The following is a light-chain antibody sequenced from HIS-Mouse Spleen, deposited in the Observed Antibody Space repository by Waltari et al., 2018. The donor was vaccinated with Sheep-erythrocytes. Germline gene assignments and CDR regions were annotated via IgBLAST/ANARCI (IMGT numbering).Light chain of an antibody. J-gene: IGLJ1*01. Sequence: QSALTQPRSVSGSPGQSVTISCTGTSSDHGGYNYVSWYQQHPGKAPKLMIYDVSKRPSGVPDRFSGSKSGNTASLTISGLQAEDEADYYCCSYAGSYNHVFATGTKVTVL. V-gene: IGLV2-11*01. CDR3: CSYAGSYNHV. CDR2: DVS. CDR1: SSDHGGYNY.